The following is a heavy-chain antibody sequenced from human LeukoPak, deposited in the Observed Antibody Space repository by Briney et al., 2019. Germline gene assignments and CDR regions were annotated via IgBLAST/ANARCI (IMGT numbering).Heavy chain of an antibody. V-gene: IGHV4-34*01. CDR1: GGSFSGYY. CDR2: INHSGST. J-gene: IGHJ4*02. CDR3: ARGGGYYDSSGYKPANFDY. D-gene: IGHD3-22*01. Sequence: SETLSLTCAVYGGSFSGYYWSWIRQPPGKGLEWIGEINHSGSTNYNPSLKSRVTISVDTSKNQFSLKLSSVTAADTAVYYCARGGGYYDSSGYKPANFDYWGQGTLVTVSS.